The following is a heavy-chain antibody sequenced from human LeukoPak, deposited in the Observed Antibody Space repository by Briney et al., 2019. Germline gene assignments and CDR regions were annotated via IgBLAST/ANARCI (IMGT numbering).Heavy chain of an antibody. V-gene: IGHV4-4*09. CDR2: IYTSGST. CDR3: ARLIESSSWCYYYYMDV. J-gene: IGHJ6*03. Sequence: SETLSLTCTVSGGSISRYYWSWIRQPPGKGLEWIGYIYTSGSTNYNPSLKSRVTISVDTSKNQFSLKPSPVTAADTAVYYCARLIESSSWCYYYYMDVWGTGTTVTVSS. D-gene: IGHD6-13*01. CDR1: GGSISRYY.